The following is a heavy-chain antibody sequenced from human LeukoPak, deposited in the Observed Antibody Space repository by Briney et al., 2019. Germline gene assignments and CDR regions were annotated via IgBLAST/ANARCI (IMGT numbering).Heavy chain of an antibody. D-gene: IGHD6-19*01. CDR1: GYTFTGYY. Sequence: ASVKVSCKASGYTFTGYYMHWVRQTPGQGLEWVGWINPNGGGTNFAQKFQGRVTLTRDTSITTAYLEVNRLESDDTAIYYCARENNSGWYRKAAFDYWGQGALVTATS. CDR3: ARENNSGWYRKAAFDY. V-gene: IGHV1-2*02. J-gene: IGHJ4*02. CDR2: INPNGGGT.